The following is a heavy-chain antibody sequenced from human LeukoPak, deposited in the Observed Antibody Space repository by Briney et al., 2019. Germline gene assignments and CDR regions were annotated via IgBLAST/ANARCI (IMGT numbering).Heavy chain of an antibody. CDR3: ARGHSNRVDY. CDR2: INHSGST. Sequence: SETLSLTCAVYGGSFSGYYWSWIRQPPGEGLEWIGEINHSGSTNYNPSLKSRVTISVDTSKNQFSLKLSSVTAADTAAYYCARGHSNRVDYWGQGTLVTVSS. CDR1: GGSFSGYY. V-gene: IGHV4-34*01. J-gene: IGHJ4*02. D-gene: IGHD4-11*01.